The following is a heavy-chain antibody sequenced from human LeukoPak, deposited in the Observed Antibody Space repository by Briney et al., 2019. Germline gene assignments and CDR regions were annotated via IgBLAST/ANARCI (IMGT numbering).Heavy chain of an antibody. CDR3: AKTRGYCSGGSCYQDY. CDR2: ISASTDST. Sequence: GGSLRLSCAASGFTFSSYAMSWVRQAPGKGLEWVSTISASTDSTYYADSVKGRFTISRDNSKKTLYLQMSSLRAEDTAVYYCAKTRGYCSGGSCYQDYWGQGTLVTVSS. V-gene: IGHV3-23*01. J-gene: IGHJ4*02. CDR1: GFTFSSYA. D-gene: IGHD2-15*01.